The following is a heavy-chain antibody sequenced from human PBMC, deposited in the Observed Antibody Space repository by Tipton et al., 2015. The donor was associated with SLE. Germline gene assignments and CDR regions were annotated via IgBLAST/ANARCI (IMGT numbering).Heavy chain of an antibody. Sequence: TLSLTCIVSGDSISSTSYYWGWIRQPPGKGLEWVGTVYYTGNTFYNPSLKSRVTISVDTSKNQFSLKLSSVTAADTAVYYCAKDYNYDYPDYNWGQGTLVIVSS. CDR2: VYYTGNT. J-gene: IGHJ4*02. V-gene: IGHV4-39*07. D-gene: IGHD4-17*01. CDR1: GDSISSTSYY. CDR3: AKDYNYDYPDYN.